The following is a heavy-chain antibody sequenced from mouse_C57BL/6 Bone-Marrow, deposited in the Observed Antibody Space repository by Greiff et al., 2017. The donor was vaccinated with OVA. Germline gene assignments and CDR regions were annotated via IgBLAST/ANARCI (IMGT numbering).Heavy chain of an antibody. D-gene: IGHD1-1*01. J-gene: IGHJ1*03. V-gene: IGHV1-58*01. Sequence: VQLQQSGAELVRPGSSVKMSCKTSGYTFTSYGINWVKQRPGQGLEWIGYIYIGNGYTEYNEKFKGKATLTSDTSSSIAYMQLSSLTSEDSAIYCCARGPTVVAKYFDVWGTGTTVTVSS. CDR3: ARGPTVVAKYFDV. CDR1: GYTFTSYG. CDR2: IYIGNGYT.